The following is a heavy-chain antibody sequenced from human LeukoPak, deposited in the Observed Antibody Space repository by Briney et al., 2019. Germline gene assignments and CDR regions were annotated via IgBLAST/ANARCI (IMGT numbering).Heavy chain of an antibody. CDR1: GYTFTSYG. CDR3: ARERRNYYDSSGYYPDY. D-gene: IGHD3-22*01. J-gene: IGHJ4*02. Sequence: ASVKVSCTAPGYTFTSYGISWVRQAPGQGLEWMGWISAYNGNTNYAQKLQGRVTMTTDTSTSTAYMELRSLRSDDTAVYYCARERRNYYDSSGYYPDYWGQGTLVTVSS. CDR2: ISAYNGNT. V-gene: IGHV1-18*01.